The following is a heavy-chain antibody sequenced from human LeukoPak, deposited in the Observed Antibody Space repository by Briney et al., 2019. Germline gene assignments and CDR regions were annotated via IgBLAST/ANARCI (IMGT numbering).Heavy chain of an antibody. J-gene: IGHJ4*02. D-gene: IGHD2-15*01. Sequence: GGSLRLSCVASGFTFSSYAMTWVRQAPGKGLEWVSRIKSDGSSTSYADSVKGRFTISRDNAKNTLYLQMNSLRVEDTAVYYCARDNGYSHYFDYWGQGTLVTVSS. CDR2: IKSDGSST. CDR3: ARDNGYSHYFDY. CDR1: GFTFSSYA. V-gene: IGHV3-74*01.